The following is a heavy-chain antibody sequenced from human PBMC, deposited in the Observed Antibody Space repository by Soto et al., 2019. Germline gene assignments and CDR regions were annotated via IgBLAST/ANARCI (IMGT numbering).Heavy chain of an antibody. J-gene: IGHJ6*02. CDR1: GGSISSYY. Sequence: PSETLSLTCTVSGGSISSYYWSWIRQPPGKGLEWIGYIYYSGSTNYNPSLKSRVTISVDTSKNQFSLKLSSVTAADTAVYYCGRERILMVRGVMVYYYGMDVWGQGTTVTVSS. CDR3: GRERILMVRGVMVYYYGMDV. D-gene: IGHD3-10*01. CDR2: IYYSGST. V-gene: IGHV4-59*01.